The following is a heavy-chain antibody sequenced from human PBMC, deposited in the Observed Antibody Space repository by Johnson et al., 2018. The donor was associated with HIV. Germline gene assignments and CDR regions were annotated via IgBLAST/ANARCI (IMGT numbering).Heavy chain of an antibody. J-gene: IGHJ3*02. V-gene: IGHV3-43D*03. CDR3: ASSLHYYDSSGYRGAFDI. D-gene: IGHD3-22*01. CDR2: ISWDGGST. Sequence: LVESGGVVVQPGGSLRLSCAASGFTFDDYAMHWVRQAPGKGLEWVSLISWDGGSTYYEASVKGRFTLSRDNSKNSLYLKMNGLRAEDTALYYCASSLHYYDSSGYRGAFDIWGQGTMVTVSS. CDR1: GFTFDDYA.